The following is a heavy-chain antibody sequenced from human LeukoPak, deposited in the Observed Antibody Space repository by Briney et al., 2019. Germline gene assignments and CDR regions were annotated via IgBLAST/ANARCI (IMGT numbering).Heavy chain of an antibody. D-gene: IGHD3-10*01. J-gene: IGHJ4*02. Sequence: ASVKVSCKASGYTFTGYYMHWVRQAPGQGLEWMGWINPNSGGTNYAQKFQGWVTMTRDTSISTAYMELSRLRSDDTAVYYCARDQRINTMVRGVPVYWGQGTLVTVSS. CDR2: INPNSGGT. CDR1: GYTFTGYY. V-gene: IGHV1-2*04. CDR3: ARDQRINTMVRGVPVY.